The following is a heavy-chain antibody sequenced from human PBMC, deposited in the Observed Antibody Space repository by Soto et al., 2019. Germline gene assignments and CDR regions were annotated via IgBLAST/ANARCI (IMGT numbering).Heavy chain of an antibody. J-gene: IGHJ4*02. CDR2: ISGSGDRT. D-gene: IGHD2-8*01. CDR1: GFTFSSYA. CDR3: AKALLMVYGAEY. Sequence: GGSLRLSCAASGFTFSSYAMNWVRQAPGKGLEWVSVISGSGDRTYYADSVKGRFTISRDNSKNTLYLQMNSLRAEDTAEYYCAKALLMVYGAEYWGQGALVTVSS. V-gene: IGHV3-23*01.